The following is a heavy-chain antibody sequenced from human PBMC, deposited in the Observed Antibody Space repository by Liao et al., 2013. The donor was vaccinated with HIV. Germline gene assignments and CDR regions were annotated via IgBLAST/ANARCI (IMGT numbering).Heavy chain of an antibody. CDR1: GGSISSGSYY. Sequence: QVQLQESGTGLVKPSQTLSLTCSVSGGSISSGSYYWSWIRQPAGKGLEWIGRVYTSGSTNYNPSLKSRVSISLDTSKNEFSLRLWSVTAADTAVYYCARAPYYSGSGSYSNSIPFDYWGQGTLVTVSS. D-gene: IGHD3-10*01. J-gene: IGHJ4*02. V-gene: IGHV4-61*02. CDR3: ARAPYYSGSGSYSNSIPFDY. CDR2: VYTSGST.